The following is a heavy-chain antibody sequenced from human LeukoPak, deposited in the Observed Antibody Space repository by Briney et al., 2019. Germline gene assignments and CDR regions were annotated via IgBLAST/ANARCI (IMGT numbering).Heavy chain of an antibody. J-gene: IGHJ4*02. D-gene: IGHD2-2*01. V-gene: IGHV4-39*01. CDR2: IYYSGST. CDR3: ARHSVVPAALSSFDY. CDR1: GGSISSSSYY. Sequence: SETLSLTCTVSGGSISSSSYYWGWIRQPPGKGLEWIGSIYYSGSTYYNPSLKSRVTISVDTSKSQFSLKLSSVTAADTAVYYCARHSVVPAALSSFDYWGQGTLVTVSS.